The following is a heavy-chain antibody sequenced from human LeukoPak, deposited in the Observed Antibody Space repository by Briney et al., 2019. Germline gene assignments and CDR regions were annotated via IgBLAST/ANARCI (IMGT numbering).Heavy chain of an antibody. J-gene: IGHJ3*02. CDR1: GGSISSSSYY. CDR2: INHSGST. Sequence: SETLSLTCTVSGGSISSSSYYWGWIRQSPGKGLEWIGEINHSGSTKYNPSLQSRVTISIDTSKNQLSLKLSSVTAADTAVYSCVRHVARAFDIWGQGTKVTVSS. V-gene: IGHV4-39*01. CDR3: VRHVARAFDI.